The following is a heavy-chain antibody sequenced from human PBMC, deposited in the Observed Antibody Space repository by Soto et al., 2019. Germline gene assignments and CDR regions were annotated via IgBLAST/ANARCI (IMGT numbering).Heavy chain of an antibody. J-gene: IGHJ4*02. CDR2: ISSSSSYI. V-gene: IGHV3-21*01. D-gene: IGHD3-22*01. Sequence: GGSLRLSCAASGFTFSSYSMNWVRQAPGKGLEWVSSISSSSSYIYYADSVKGRFTISRDNAKNPLYLQMNSLRAEDTAVYYCARVLNYYDSSGYLSHFDYWGQGTLVTVSS. CDR1: GFTFSSYS. CDR3: ARVLNYYDSSGYLSHFDY.